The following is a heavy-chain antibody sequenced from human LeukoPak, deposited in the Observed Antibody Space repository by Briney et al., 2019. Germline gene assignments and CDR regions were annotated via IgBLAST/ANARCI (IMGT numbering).Heavy chain of an antibody. CDR2: ISSSSSYI. D-gene: IGHD6-19*01. J-gene: IGHJ4*02. Sequence: GGSLRLSCAASGFTFSSYSMNWVRQAPGKGLEWVSSISSSSSYIYYADSVKGRFTISRDNAKNSLYLQMNSLRAEDTAVYYCARDFATSGWYVNFDYWGQGTLVTVSS. CDR3: ARDFATSGWYVNFDY. V-gene: IGHV3-21*01. CDR1: GFTFSSYS.